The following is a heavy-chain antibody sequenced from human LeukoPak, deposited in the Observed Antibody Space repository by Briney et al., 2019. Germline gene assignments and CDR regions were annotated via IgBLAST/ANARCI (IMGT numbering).Heavy chain of an antibody. CDR3: ARVPGYSSSWYGGTMFDY. J-gene: IGHJ4*02. D-gene: IGHD6-13*01. CDR1: GFTFSSYW. Sequence: SGGSLRLSCAASGFTFSSYWMSWVRQAPGKGLEWVANIKQDGSEKYYVDSVKGRFTISRDNAKNSLYLQMNSLRAEDTAVYYCARVPGYSSSWYGGTMFDYWGQGTLVTVSS. V-gene: IGHV3-7*01. CDR2: IKQDGSEK.